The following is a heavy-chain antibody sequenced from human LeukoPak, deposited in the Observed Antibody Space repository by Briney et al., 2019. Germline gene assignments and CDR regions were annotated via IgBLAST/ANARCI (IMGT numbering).Heavy chain of an antibody. V-gene: IGHV3-30*18. Sequence: GGSLRLSCAASGFTFSSYGMHWVRQAPGKGLEWVAVISYGGSNKYYADSVKGRFTISRDNSKNTLYLQMNSLRAEDTAVYYCAKDRGGARGYSYGYYYYYGMDVWGQGTTVTVSS. CDR3: AKDRGGARGYSYGYYYYYGMDV. CDR1: GFTFSSYG. J-gene: IGHJ6*02. D-gene: IGHD5-18*01. CDR2: ISYGGSNK.